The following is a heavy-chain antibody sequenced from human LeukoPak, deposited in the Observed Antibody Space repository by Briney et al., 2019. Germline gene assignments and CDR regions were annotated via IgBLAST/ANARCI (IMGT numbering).Heavy chain of an antibody. J-gene: IGHJ4*02. V-gene: IGHV4-4*09. CDR1: GGSIRNYY. D-gene: IGHD5-24*01. CDR2: IYSSGNT. CDR3: ARGGYNPFDY. Sequence: SETLSLTCTVSGGSIRNYYWSWIRQPPGKGLEYIGYIYSSGNTDYNPSLKSRVTISVDTSKNQFSLKLSSVTAAGTAVYYCARGGYNPFDYWGQGTLVTVSS.